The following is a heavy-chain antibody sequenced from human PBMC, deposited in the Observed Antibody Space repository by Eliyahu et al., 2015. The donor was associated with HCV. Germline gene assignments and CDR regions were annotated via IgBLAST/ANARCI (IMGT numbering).Heavy chain of an antibody. CDR2: ISYDGSIK. J-gene: IGHJ4*02. V-gene: IGHV3-30*03. D-gene: IGHD3-3*01. CDR3: ARDSTPYGSWSGFSCDY. CDR1: GFTFSSYG. Sequence: QVQLVESGGGVVQPGRSLRLSCAASGFTFSSYGMHWVRQAPGKGLEWVALISYDGSIKKYAESAKGRFTISRDNSKDTLYLQMNSLRAEDTAVFYCARDSTPYGSWSGFSCDYWGQGTLVTVSS.